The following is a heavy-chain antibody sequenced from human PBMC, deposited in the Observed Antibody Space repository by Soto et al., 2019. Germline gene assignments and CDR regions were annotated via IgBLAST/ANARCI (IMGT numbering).Heavy chain of an antibody. J-gene: IGHJ4*02. V-gene: IGHV2-5*02. Sequence: QITLKESGPTLVKPTQTLTLTCTFSGFSLSTSGVGVGWIRQPPGKALEWLALIYWDDDKRYSPSLKSRLTITKDTSKNQVVLTMTNMGPVDTATYYCAHSLPYYYDSSGYYFFDYWGQGTLVTVSS. CDR2: IYWDDDK. CDR1: GFSLSTSGVG. D-gene: IGHD3-22*01. CDR3: AHSLPYYYDSSGYYFFDY.